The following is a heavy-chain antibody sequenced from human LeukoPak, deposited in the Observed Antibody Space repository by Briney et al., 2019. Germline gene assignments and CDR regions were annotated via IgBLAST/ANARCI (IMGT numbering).Heavy chain of an antibody. Sequence: NTGGSLRLSCAASGFTFSNYWMHWVRQAPGKGLEWIGEINHSGSTNYNPSLKSRVTISVDTSKNQFSLKLSSVTAADTAVYYCARLHYDSSGPHKYYFDYWGQGTLVTVSS. CDR1: GFTFSNYW. V-gene: IGHV4-34*01. J-gene: IGHJ4*02. CDR3: ARLHYDSSGPHKYYFDY. CDR2: INHSGST. D-gene: IGHD3-22*01.